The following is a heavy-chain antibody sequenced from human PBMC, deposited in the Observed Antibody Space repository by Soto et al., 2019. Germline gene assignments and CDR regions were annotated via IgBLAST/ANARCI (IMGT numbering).Heavy chain of an antibody. CDR2: IYYSGST. Sequence: PSETLSLTCTVSGGSISSYYWSWIRQPPGKGLEWIGYIYYSGSTNYNPSLKSRVTISVDTSKNQFSLKLSSVTAADTAVYYCARSTGTTSLYYYGMDVWGQGTPVTVSS. CDR3: ARSTGTTSLYYYGMDV. V-gene: IGHV4-59*01. CDR1: GGSISSYY. J-gene: IGHJ6*02. D-gene: IGHD1-7*01.